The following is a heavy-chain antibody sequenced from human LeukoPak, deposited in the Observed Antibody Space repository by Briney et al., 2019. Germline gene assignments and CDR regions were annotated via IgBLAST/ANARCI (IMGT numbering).Heavy chain of an antibody. V-gene: IGHV1-8*01. CDR3: ARTLKVTEGRGYSGSYYFDY. Sequence: ASVKVSCKASGYTFTSYDINWVRQATGQGLEWMGWMNPNSGNTGYAQKFQGRVTMTRNTSISTAYMELSSLRSEDTAVYYCARTLKVTEGRGYSGSYYFDYWGQGTLVTVSS. D-gene: IGHD1-26*01. CDR2: MNPNSGNT. CDR1: GYTFTSYD. J-gene: IGHJ4*02.